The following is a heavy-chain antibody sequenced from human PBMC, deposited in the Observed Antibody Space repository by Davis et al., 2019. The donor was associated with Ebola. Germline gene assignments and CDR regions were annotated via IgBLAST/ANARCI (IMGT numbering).Heavy chain of an antibody. CDR2: INPSGGST. Sequence: AASVKVSCKASGYTFTSYYMHWVRQAPGQGLEWMGIINPSGGSTSYAQKFQGRVTMTRDTSTSTVYMELSSLRSGDTAVYYCAREQLVVVVAATESYYYYGMDVWGQGTTVTVSS. CDR1: GYTFTSYY. D-gene: IGHD2-15*01. CDR3: AREQLVVVVAATESYYYYGMDV. J-gene: IGHJ6*02. V-gene: IGHV1-46*01.